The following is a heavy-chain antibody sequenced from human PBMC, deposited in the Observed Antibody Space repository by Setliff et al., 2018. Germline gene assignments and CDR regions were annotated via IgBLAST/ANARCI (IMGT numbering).Heavy chain of an antibody. V-gene: IGHV4-39*07. CDR1: GGSISSSSYY. D-gene: IGHD3-16*02. CDR2: INHSGST. Sequence: ASETLSLTCTVSGGSISSSSYYWSWIRQPPGKGLEWIGEINHSGSTIYNPSLKSRVTISVDTSKNQFSLKLSSVTAADTAVYYCARDNNPGYRGYWGRFDYWGQGTLVTVS. CDR3: ARDNNPGYRGYWGRFDY. J-gene: IGHJ4*02.